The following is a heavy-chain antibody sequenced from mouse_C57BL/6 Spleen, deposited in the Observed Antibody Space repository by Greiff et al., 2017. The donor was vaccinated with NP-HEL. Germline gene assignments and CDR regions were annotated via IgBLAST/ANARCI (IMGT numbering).Heavy chain of an antibody. CDR1: GYSITSGYY. Sequence: ESGPGLVKPSQSLSLTCSVTGYSITSGYYWNWIRQFPGNKLEWMGYISYDGSNNYNPSLKNRISITRDTSKNQFFLKLNSVTTEDTATYYCAREGDVGYFDYWGQGTTLTVSS. J-gene: IGHJ2*01. CDR2: ISYDGSN. D-gene: IGHD3-3*01. V-gene: IGHV3-6*01. CDR3: AREGDVGYFDY.